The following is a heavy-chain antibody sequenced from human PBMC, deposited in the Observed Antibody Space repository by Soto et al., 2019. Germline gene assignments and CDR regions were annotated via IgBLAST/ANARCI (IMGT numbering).Heavy chain of an antibody. Sequence: PGGSLRLSCAASGFTVSRSHMSWVRQAPGKGLEWVSTIYTPGSTYYADSVKGRFTISRDNSKNTLYLQMNSLRAEDTAVYYCERGLVGSTTAFENGGQGNMVNVS. CDR2: IYTPGST. CDR3: ERGLVGSTTAFEN. CDR1: GFTVSRSH. V-gene: IGHV3-53*01. D-gene: IGHD3-22*01. J-gene: IGHJ4*02.